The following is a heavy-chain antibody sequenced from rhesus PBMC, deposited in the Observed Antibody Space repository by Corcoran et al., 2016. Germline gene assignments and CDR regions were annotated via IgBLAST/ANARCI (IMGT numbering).Heavy chain of an antibody. V-gene: IGHV5-20*01. CDR2: IDPSDSDT. D-gene: IGHD6-25*01. CDR3: AKGGIAAAGSYFDY. Sequence: EVQLVQSGAEVKRPGESLKISCKTSGYSFTSYWISWVRQMPGNGLEWMGAIDPSDSDTRYNPSFQGQVTISADKSISTAYLQWSRLKASDTATYYCAKGGIAAAGSYFDYWGQGVLVTVSS. J-gene: IGHJ4*01. CDR1: GYSFTSYW.